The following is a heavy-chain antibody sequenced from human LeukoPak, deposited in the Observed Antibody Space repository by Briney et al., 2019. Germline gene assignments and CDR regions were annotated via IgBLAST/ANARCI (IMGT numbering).Heavy chain of an antibody. Sequence: ASVKVSCKASGYTFTSYYMHWVRQAPGQGLEWMGIINPSGGSTSYAQKFQGRVTMTRDTSTSTVYMELSRLRSDDTAVYYCARDRITMVRGANNWFDPWGQGTLVTVSS. J-gene: IGHJ5*02. V-gene: IGHV1-46*01. CDR1: GYTFTSYY. CDR2: INPSGGST. D-gene: IGHD3-10*01. CDR3: ARDRITMVRGANNWFDP.